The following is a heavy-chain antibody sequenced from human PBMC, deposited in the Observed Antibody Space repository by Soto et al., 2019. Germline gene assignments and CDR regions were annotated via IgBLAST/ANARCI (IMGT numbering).Heavy chain of an antibody. V-gene: IGHV3-23*01. D-gene: IGHD4-17*01. CDR2: ISGSGGST. CDR1: GFTFSSYA. Sequence: GGSLRLSCAASGFTFSSYAMSWVRQAPGKGLEWVSAISGSGGSTYYADSVKGRFTISRDNSKNTLYLQMNSLRAEDTAVYYCASPTVTTRDYYYGMDVWGQGTTVTVSS. CDR3: ASPTVTTRDYYYGMDV. J-gene: IGHJ6*02.